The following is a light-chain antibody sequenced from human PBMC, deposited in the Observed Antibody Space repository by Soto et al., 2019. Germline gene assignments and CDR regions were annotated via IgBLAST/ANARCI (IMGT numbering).Light chain of an antibody. CDR1: QSLLHSNGYNY. V-gene: IGKV2-28*01. CDR3: MQALQTAIT. Sequence: DIVMTQSPLSLPVTPGEPASISCRSSQSLLHSNGYNYLDRYLQKPGQSPQLLIYLGSNRASGVSDRFSGSGSGTDFTLKISRVEAEDVGVYYCMQALQTAITFGQGTRLEIK. J-gene: IGKJ5*01. CDR2: LGS.